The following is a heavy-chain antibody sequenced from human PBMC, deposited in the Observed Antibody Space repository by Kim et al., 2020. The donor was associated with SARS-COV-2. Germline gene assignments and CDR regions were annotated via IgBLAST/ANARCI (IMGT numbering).Heavy chain of an antibody. CDR1: GFTVGDEA. J-gene: IGHJ4*02. CDR2: ISWDSGRI. D-gene: IGHD3-16*01. V-gene: IGHV3-9*01. Sequence: GGSLRLSCAASGFTVGDEAMHWVRQAPGKGLEWVSGISWDSGRIGYGDSVKGRFTISRDNAENSLYLQMNSMRLEDTALYYCLKEKSRGGHDYWGQGTLVTVSS. CDR3: LKEKSRGGHDY.